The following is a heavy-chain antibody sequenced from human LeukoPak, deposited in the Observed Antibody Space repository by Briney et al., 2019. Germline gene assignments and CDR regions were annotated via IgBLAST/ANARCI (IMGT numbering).Heavy chain of an antibody. CDR3: ARIRMVRGVDLIDY. Sequence: ESGPALVKPTQTLTLTCTFSGFSLSTSGMCVSWIRQPPGKALEWLARIDWDDDKYYSTSLKTRLTISKDTSKNQVVLTMTNMDPVDTATYYCARIRMVRGVDLIDYWGQGTLVTASS. D-gene: IGHD3-10*01. J-gene: IGHJ4*02. CDR2: IDWDDDK. V-gene: IGHV2-70*11. CDR1: GFSLSTSGMC.